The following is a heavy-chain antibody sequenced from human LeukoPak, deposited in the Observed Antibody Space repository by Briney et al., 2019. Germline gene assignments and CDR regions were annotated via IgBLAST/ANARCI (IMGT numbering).Heavy chain of an antibody. CDR2: IHYSGST. J-gene: IGHJ6*03. D-gene: IGHD3-16*01. CDR1: GGSINNYY. Sequence: SETLSLTCTVSGGSINNYYWSWIRQPPGQGLEWIGYIHYSGSTNYNPSLKSRVTISVDTSKNQFSLKLNSVTAADTAVYYCARETSQKGAHYMDVWGKGTTVTISS. V-gene: IGHV4-59*01. CDR3: ARETSQKGAHYMDV.